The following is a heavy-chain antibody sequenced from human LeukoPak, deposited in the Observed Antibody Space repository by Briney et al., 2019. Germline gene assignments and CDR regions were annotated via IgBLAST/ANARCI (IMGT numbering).Heavy chain of an antibody. J-gene: IGHJ4*02. V-gene: IGHV1-69*13. CDR3: ARGDSSGYYFGY. CDR2: IIPIFGTA. Sequence: ASVKVSCKASGGTFSSYAISWVRQAPGQGLEWMGGIIPIFGTANYAQKFQGRVTITADESTSTAYMELSSLRSEDTAVYYCARGDSSGYYFGYWGQGTLVTVSS. D-gene: IGHD3-22*01. CDR1: GGTFSSYA.